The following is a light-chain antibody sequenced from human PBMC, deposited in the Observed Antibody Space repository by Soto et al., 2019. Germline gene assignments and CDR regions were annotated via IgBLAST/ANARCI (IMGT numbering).Light chain of an antibody. CDR1: QSISSW. J-gene: IGKJ1*01. CDR2: KAS. CDR3: QQYNSYPWT. V-gene: IGKV1-5*03. Sequence: DIQMTQSPSTLSASVGDRVTITCRASQSISSWLAWYQQKPGKAPKLLIYKASSLESGFPSRFSGSGSGTEFTLTISSLQPDDLATYYCQQYNSYPWTFGQGTKVEIK.